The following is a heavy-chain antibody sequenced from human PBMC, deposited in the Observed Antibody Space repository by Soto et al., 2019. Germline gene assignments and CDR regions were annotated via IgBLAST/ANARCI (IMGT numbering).Heavy chain of an antibody. Sequence: QLVESGGALVQPGGSLKLSCAASGFTFSGSAIHWVRQASGKGLEWVGRIRSKANSYATAYAASVKGRFTISRDDSKNTAYLQMNSLKTEDTAVYYCTRRRWGELLEDYWGQGTLVTVSS. V-gene: IGHV3-73*01. D-gene: IGHD1-7*01. CDR2: IRSKANSYAT. CDR1: GFTFSGSA. J-gene: IGHJ4*02. CDR3: TRRRWGELLEDY.